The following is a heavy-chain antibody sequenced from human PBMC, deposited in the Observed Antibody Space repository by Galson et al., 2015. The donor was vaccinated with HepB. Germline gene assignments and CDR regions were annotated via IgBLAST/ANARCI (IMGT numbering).Heavy chain of an antibody. CDR2: IYFTGST. CDR3: ARGAVSGTLFDY. V-gene: IGHV4-59*01. D-gene: IGHD6-19*01. Sequence: ETLSLTCTVSGGSISSYYWSWIRQPPGKGLEWIGNIYFTGSTNHNPSLKSRVTISVDTSKNQFSLKVSSVTAADTSIYYCARGAVSGTLFDYWGQGTLVTVSA. J-gene: IGHJ4*02. CDR1: GGSISSYY.